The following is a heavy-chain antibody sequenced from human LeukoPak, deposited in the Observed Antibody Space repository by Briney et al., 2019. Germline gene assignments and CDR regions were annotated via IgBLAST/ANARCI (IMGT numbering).Heavy chain of an antibody. CDR1: GGSISSYY. Sequence: SETLSLPCTVSGGSISSYYWSWIRQPAGKGLEWIGRIYTSGSTNYNPSLKSRVTMSVDTSKNQFSLKLSSVTAADTAVYYCARGDSRYSGYDEVIDYWGQGTLVTVSS. D-gene: IGHD5-12*01. V-gene: IGHV4-4*07. J-gene: IGHJ4*02. CDR3: ARGDSRYSGYDEVIDY. CDR2: IYTSGST.